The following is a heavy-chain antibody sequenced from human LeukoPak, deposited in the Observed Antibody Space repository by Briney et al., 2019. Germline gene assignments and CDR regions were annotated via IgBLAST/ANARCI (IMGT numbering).Heavy chain of an antibody. CDR1: GFTFSSYS. Sequence: PGGPLRLSCAASGFTFSSYSMNWVRQAPGKGLEWVSSISSSSSYIYYADSVKGRFTISRDNAKNSLYLQMNSLRAEDTAVYYCARDRGSSGFDYWGQGTLVTVSS. CDR2: ISSSSSYI. CDR3: ARDRGSSGFDY. J-gene: IGHJ4*02. V-gene: IGHV3-21*01. D-gene: IGHD6-19*01.